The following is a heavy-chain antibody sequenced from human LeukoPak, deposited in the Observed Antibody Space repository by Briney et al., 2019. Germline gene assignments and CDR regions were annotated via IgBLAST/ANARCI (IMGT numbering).Heavy chain of an antibody. Sequence: SETLSLTCTVSGGSISSGDYYWSWIRQPPGKGLEWIGYIYYSGSTYYNPSLKSRVTISVDTSKNQVSLKLRSVTTADTAVYYCARWNPYDSSGYYYAFDYWGQGTLVTVSS. CDR1: GGSISSGDYY. J-gene: IGHJ4*02. V-gene: IGHV4-30-4*02. D-gene: IGHD3-22*01. CDR2: IYYSGST. CDR3: ARWNPYDSSGYYYAFDY.